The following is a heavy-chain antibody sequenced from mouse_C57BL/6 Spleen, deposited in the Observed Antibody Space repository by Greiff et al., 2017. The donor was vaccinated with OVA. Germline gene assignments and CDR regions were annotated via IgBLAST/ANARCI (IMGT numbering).Heavy chain of an antibody. CDR2: IDPSDSYT. D-gene: IGHD2-1*01. J-gene: IGHJ2*01. CDR3: ARGGGNYFYYCDY. V-gene: IGHV1-59*01. Sequence: QVQLKQPGAELVRPGTSVKLSCKASGYTFTSYWMHWVKQRPGQGLEWIGVIDPSDSYTNYNQKFKGKATLTVDTSSSTAYMQLSSLTSEDSAVYYCARGGGNYFYYCDYWGQGTTLTVSS. CDR1: GYTFTSYW.